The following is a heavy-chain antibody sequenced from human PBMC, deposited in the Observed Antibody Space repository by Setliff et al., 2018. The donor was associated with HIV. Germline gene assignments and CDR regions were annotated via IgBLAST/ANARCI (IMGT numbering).Heavy chain of an antibody. CDR3: ARVDPCRGGECYETHYYYFMDV. CDR1: GGTFSSYA. Sequence: SVKVSCKASGGTFSSYAISWVRQAPGQGLEWMGGITPIFGTANYEQKFQGRVTIIADEATSTAYMELSGLRSEDTAVYFCARVDPCRGGECYETHYYYFMDVWGRGTTVTVSS. CDR2: ITPIFGTA. J-gene: IGHJ6*03. D-gene: IGHD2-21*01. V-gene: IGHV1-69*13.